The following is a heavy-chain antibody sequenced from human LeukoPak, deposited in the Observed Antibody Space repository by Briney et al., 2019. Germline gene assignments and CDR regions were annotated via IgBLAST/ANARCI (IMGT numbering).Heavy chain of an antibody. CDR3: AYNWNNGPDYYYMDV. D-gene: IGHD1/OR15-1a*01. Sequence: GASVKVSCKASGGTFSSYAISWVRQAPGQGLEWMGRINPIFGTANYAQKFQGRVTITADKSTSTAYMDMSSLRSENTALYFFAYNWNNGPDYYYMDVWSKGSTVTVSS. V-gene: IGHV1-69*06. J-gene: IGHJ6*03. CDR2: INPIFGTA. CDR1: GGTFSSYA.